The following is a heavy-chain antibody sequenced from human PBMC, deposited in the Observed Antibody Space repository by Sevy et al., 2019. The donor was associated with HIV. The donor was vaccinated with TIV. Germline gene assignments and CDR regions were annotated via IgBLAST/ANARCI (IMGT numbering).Heavy chain of an antibody. V-gene: IGHV3-23*01. CDR1: GFTFSSYA. J-gene: IGHJ4*02. CDR2: ISGSGGST. CDR3: AKDSPGYYDSSGQYYFDY. Sequence: GGSLRLSCAASGFTFSSYAMSWVRQAPGKGLEWVSAISGSGGSTYYADSVKGRFTISRDNSKNTLYLQMNSLRAEDTAVYYCAKDSPGYYDSSGQYYFDYWGQGTLVTVSS. D-gene: IGHD3-22*01.